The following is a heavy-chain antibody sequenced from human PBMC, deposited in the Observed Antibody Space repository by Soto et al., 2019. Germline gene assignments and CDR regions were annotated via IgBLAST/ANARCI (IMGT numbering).Heavy chain of an antibody. J-gene: IGHJ3*02. Sequence: GGSLRLSCAASGFTFSDYYMSWIRQAPGKGLEWVPYISSSGSTIYYADSVKGRSTISRDNAKNSLYLQMNSLRAEDTAVYYCARDSSAAGTNDALDIWGQGTMVTVSS. CDR3: ARDSSAAGTNDALDI. CDR2: ISSSGSTI. D-gene: IGHD6-25*01. CDR1: GFTFSDYY. V-gene: IGHV3-11*01.